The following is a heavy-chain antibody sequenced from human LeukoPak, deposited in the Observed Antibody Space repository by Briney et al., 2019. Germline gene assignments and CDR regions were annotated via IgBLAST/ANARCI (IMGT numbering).Heavy chain of an antibody. CDR2: ISSSGNTV. V-gene: IGHV3-48*03. CDR1: GFTFSSYE. CDR3: ARGTGLIDY. J-gene: IGHJ4*02. Sequence: GGSLRLSCAASGFTFSSYEMNWVRQAPGKGLEWVSYISSSGNTVYYADSVKGRFTISRDNAKNSLFLQMNTLRAEDTAVYYCARGTGLIDYWGQGTLVTVSS. D-gene: IGHD2-8*02.